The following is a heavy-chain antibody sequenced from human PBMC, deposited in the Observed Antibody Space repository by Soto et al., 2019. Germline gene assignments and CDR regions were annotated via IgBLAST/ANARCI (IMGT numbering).Heavy chain of an antibody. CDR2: ISGSGSST. D-gene: IGHD2-8*01. CDR3: AKDGRVTFVVMVSSGYFAS. J-gene: IGHJ4*02. CDR1: GFTFSSFA. V-gene: IGHV3-23*01. Sequence: EVQLLESGGGLVQSGGSLRLSCAASGFTFSSFAMSWVRQTPGKGLEWVSAISGSGSSTSYADSVKGRFTISRDNSKNTLYLQMNSPRAADTALSSGAKDGRVTFVVMVSSGYFASWGQGARVTGSS.